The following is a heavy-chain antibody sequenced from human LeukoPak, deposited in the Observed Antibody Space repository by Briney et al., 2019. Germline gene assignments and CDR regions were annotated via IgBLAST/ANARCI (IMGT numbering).Heavy chain of an antibody. V-gene: IGHV4-61*02. CDR1: GGSISSTSYD. Sequence: SQTLSLTCTVSGGSISSTSYDWSWIRQPAGKGLEWIGRIYTSGSTNYNPSLKSRVTISVDTSKNPFSLKLSSVTAADTAVYNCAGYDFWSGYCNYWGQGTLVTVSS. D-gene: IGHD3-3*01. J-gene: IGHJ4*02. CDR3: AGYDFWSGYCNY. CDR2: IYTSGST.